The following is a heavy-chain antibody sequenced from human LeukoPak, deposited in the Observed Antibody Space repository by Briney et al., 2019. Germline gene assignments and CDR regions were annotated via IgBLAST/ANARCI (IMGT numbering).Heavy chain of an antibody. D-gene: IGHD5-24*01. Sequence: GASVKVSCKASGYTFTTYDMHWVRQAPGQGLQWMGIINPSGGSTSYAQKFQGRVTMTRDTSTSTVYMELSSLRSDDPAIYYCARSVKMPTIVPWGQGTLVTVSS. CDR3: ARSVKMPTIVP. V-gene: IGHV1-46*03. CDR2: INPSGGST. CDR1: GYTFTTYD. J-gene: IGHJ5*02.